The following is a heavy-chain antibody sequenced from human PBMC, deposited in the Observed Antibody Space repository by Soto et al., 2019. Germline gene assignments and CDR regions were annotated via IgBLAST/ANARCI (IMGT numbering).Heavy chain of an antibody. V-gene: IGHV4-59*01. CDR2: IYYSGST. D-gene: IGHD3-22*01. CDR1: GGSISSYY. J-gene: IGHJ3*02. Sequence: PSETLSLTCTVSGGSISSYYWSWIRQPPGKGLEWIGYIYYSGSTNYNPSLKSRVTISVDTSKNQFSLKLSSVTAADTAVYYCARDEGSSGYRDAFDIWGQGTMVTVSS. CDR3: ARDEGSSGYRDAFDI.